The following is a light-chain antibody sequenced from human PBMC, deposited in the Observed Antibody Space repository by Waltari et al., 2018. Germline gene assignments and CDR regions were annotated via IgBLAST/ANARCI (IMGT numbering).Light chain of an antibody. CDR2: YVS. J-gene: IGLJ3*02. CDR3: CSYSTGGSWM. CDR1: SNNVGDYNL. V-gene: IGLV2-23*02. Sequence: QSALTQPVSVSGSPGQSVTISCTGTSNNVGDYNLVSWFQHLPAQAPKLLIFYVSTRPSGFSNRFSGSKSGNPASLTISGLQTEDEADYYCCSYSTGGSWMFGGGTKLTVL.